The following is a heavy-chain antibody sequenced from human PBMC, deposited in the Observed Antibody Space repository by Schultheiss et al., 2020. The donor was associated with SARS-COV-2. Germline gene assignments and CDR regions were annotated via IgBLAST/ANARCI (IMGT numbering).Heavy chain of an antibody. CDR2: IYYSGST. J-gene: IGHJ4*02. CDR1: GGSISSYY. D-gene: IGHD5-12*01. Sequence: SETLSLTCTVSGGSISSYYWSWIRQPPGKGLEWIGYIYYSGSTNYNPSLKSRVTISVDTSKNQFSLKLSSVTAADTAVYYCARDQNSGYDSGIGDYWGQGTLVTVSS. CDR3: ARDQNSGYDSGIGDY. V-gene: IGHV4-59*12.